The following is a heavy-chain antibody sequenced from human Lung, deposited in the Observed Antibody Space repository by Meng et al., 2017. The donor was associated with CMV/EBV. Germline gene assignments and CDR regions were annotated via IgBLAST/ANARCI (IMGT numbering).Heavy chain of an antibody. Sequence: GGSXRLXCVASGFTFRTYGMNWVRQAPGKGLEWVSHINSESTNIGYADSVKGRFTISRDIAGNSLYLQMNSLGAEDTAVYYCATDPDGDYDFDYWGQGTLVTVSS. V-gene: IGHV3-48*04. CDR2: INSESTNI. CDR3: ATDPDGDYDFDY. D-gene: IGHD4-17*01. CDR1: GFTFRTYG. J-gene: IGHJ4*02.